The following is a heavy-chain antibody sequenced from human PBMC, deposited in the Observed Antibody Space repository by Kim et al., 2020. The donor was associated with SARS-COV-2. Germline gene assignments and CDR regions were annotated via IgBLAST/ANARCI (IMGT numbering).Heavy chain of an antibody. V-gene: IGHV3-30-3*01. CDR1: GFTFSSYA. J-gene: IGHJ4*02. CDR2: ISYDGSNK. D-gene: IGHD3-10*01. CDR3: ARAAYYYGSGGDFDY. Sequence: GGSLRLSCAASGFTFSSYAMHWVRQAPGKGLEWVAVISYDGSNKYYADSVKGRFTISRDNSKNTLYLQMNSLRAEDTAVYYCARAAYYYGSGGDFDYWGQGTLVTVSS.